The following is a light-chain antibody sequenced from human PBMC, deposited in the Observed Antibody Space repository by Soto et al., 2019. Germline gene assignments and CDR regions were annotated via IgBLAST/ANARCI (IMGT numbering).Light chain of an antibody. V-gene: IGLV1-40*01. CDR3: QAYDSSLSGSV. Sequence: QSVLTQPPSVSGAPGQRVTISCTGSSSNIGAGYDVHWYQQLPGTAPKLLIYGNSNRPSGVPDRFSGSKSGTSAYLAITGLQAADEADYYGQAYDSSLSGSVVGGGTKLTVL. J-gene: IGLJ2*01. CDR1: SSNIGAGYD. CDR2: GNS.